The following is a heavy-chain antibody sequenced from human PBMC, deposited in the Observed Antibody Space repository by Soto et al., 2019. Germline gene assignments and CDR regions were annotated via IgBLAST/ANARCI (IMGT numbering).Heavy chain of an antibody. V-gene: IGHV4-39*01. J-gene: IGHJ4*02. CDR3: ARSIMVNGNYFDY. CDR1: GGSISSSSYY. Sequence: SETLSLTCTVSGGSISSSSYYWGWIRQPPGKGLEWIGSIYYNGRTYYNPSLKSRVTISIDTSENQFSLRLSSATAADTAVYYCARSIMVNGNYFDYWGQGTLVTVS. CDR2: IYYNGRT. D-gene: IGHD3-16*01.